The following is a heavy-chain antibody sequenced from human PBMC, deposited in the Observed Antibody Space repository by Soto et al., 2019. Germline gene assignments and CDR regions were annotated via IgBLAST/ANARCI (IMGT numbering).Heavy chain of an antibody. Sequence: SETLSLTCTVSGGSISSYYWSWIRQPPGKGLEWIGYIYYSGSTNYNPSLKSRVTISVDTSKNQFSLKLSSVTAADTALYYCARGNNWNYYYYYGLDVWGQGTTVTVSS. D-gene: IGHD1-20*01. CDR1: GGSISSYY. J-gene: IGHJ6*02. CDR3: ARGNNWNYYYYYGLDV. V-gene: IGHV4-59*01. CDR2: IYYSGST.